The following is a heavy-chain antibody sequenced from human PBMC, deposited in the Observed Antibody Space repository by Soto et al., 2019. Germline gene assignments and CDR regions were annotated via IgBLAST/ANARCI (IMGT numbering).Heavy chain of an antibody. CDR3: ARVGCTSTSCDFNRYYYGMEV. CDR1: GCTFTSYY. V-gene: IGHV1-46*01. Sequence: ASVKVSCKASGCTFTSYYTHWERQAPGQGLEWMGIINPSGVSTSYAQKFQGRVTMTRDTSTSTVYMELSSLRSEDTAVYYCARVGCTSTSCDFNRYYYGMEVWGQGTTVSYSS. D-gene: IGHD2-2*01. CDR2: INPSGVST. J-gene: IGHJ6*02.